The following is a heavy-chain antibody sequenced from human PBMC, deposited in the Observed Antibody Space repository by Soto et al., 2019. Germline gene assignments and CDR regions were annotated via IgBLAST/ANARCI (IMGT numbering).Heavy chain of an antibody. CDR2: IKEDGSDQ. CDR1: GFTFTYYW. D-gene: IGHD3-10*01. CDR3: ARHGPYGSGSYWDY. Sequence: EVQLVESGGGLVQPGGSLRLSCAASGFTFTYYWMAWVRQAPGKGLEWVANIKEDGSDQYYVDSVKGRFTISRDNAKNSLYLQINSRRAEETAVYYCARHGPYGSGSYWDYWGQGTLVTVSS. V-gene: IGHV3-7*04. J-gene: IGHJ4*02.